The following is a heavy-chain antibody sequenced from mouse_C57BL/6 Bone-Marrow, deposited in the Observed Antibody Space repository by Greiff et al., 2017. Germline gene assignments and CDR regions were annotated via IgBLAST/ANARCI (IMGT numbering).Heavy chain of an antibody. V-gene: IGHV5-9-1*02. CDR3: TRGLITTVVATRAY. CDR1: GFTFSSYA. Sequence: EVHLVESGEGLVKPGGSLKLSCAASGFTFSSYAMSWVRQTPEKRLEWVAYISSGGDYIYYADTEKGRFTISRDNARNTLYLQMSSLKSEDTAMYYCTRGLITTVVATRAYWGQGTLVTVSA. J-gene: IGHJ3*01. D-gene: IGHD1-1*01. CDR2: ISSGGDYI.